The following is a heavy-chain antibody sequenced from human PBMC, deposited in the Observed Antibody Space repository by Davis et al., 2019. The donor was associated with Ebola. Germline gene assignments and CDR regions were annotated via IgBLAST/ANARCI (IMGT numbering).Heavy chain of an antibody. D-gene: IGHD3-10*01. CDR2: ISSSGSTI. CDR3: AVLGTMVRGVIIDY. Sequence: PGGSLRLSCAASGFTFSSYEMNWVRQAPGKGLEWVSSISSSGSTIYYADSVKGRFTISRDNAKNSLYLQMKSLRAEETAVYYCAVLGTMVRGVIIDYWGQGTLVTVSS. CDR1: GFTFSSYE. V-gene: IGHV3-48*03. J-gene: IGHJ4*02.